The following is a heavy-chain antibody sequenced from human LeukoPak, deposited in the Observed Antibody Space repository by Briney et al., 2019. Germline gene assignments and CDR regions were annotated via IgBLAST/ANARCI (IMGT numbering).Heavy chain of an antibody. Sequence: GGSLRLSCAASGFTFRNHWMTWVRQAPGKGLEWVAVISYDGSNKYYADSVKGRFTISRDNSKNTLYLQMNSLRAEDTAVYYCARDYYDTSGYYPWSYWGQGTLVTVSS. CDR2: ISYDGSNK. CDR3: ARDYYDTSGYYPWSY. V-gene: IGHV3-30*03. J-gene: IGHJ4*02. CDR1: GFTFRNHW. D-gene: IGHD3-22*01.